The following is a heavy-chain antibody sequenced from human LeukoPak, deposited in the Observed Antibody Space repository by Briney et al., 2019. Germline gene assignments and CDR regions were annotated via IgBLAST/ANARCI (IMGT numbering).Heavy chain of an antibody. D-gene: IGHD5-18*01. J-gene: IGHJ4*02. Sequence: SETLSLTCAVYGGSFSGYYWSWIRQPPGKGLEWIGEINHSGSTNYNPSLKSRVTISVDTSKNQFSLKLSSVAAADTAVYYCARGLTTYGYVYGGQGTLVTVSS. CDR1: GGSFSGYY. V-gene: IGHV4-34*01. CDR3: ARGLTTYGYVY. CDR2: INHSGST.